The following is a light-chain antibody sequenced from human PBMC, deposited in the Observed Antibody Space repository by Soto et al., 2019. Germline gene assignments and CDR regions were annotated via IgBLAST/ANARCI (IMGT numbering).Light chain of an antibody. CDR1: QSLLHINGETS. J-gene: IGKJ1*01. CDR2: DVS. Sequence: DIVMTQTPLSLSVTPGQPASISCKSGQSLLHINGETSLYWYLQKPGQPPQLLIYDVSNLLSGVPDRFSGRGSGTDFTVKISRVEAEDVGIYYCMQRVQVPWTFGQRHKVEIK. CDR3: MQRVQVPWT. V-gene: IGKV2D-29*01.